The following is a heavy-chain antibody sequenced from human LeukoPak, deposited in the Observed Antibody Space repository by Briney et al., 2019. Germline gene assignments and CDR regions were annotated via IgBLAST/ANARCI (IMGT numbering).Heavy chain of an antibody. J-gene: IGHJ3*02. CDR3: ARSWDIVLLGAFDI. D-gene: IGHD2-8*01. CDR1: GFTFSSYW. CDR2: INSDGSST. V-gene: IGHV3-74*01. Sequence: GGSLRLSCAASGFTFSSYWIHWVRQAPGKGLVWVSRINSDGSSTTYADSVKGRFTISRDNAKNSLYLQMNSLRAEDTALYYCARSWDIVLLGAFDIWGQGTMVTVSS.